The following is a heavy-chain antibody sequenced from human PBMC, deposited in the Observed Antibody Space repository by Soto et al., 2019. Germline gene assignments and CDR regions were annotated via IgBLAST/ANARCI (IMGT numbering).Heavy chain of an antibody. D-gene: IGHD4-17*01. CDR1: GYTFAAYY. V-gene: IGHV1-2*02. Sequence: QVQLVQSGAEVKKPGASVKVSCKTSGYTFAAYYIHWIRQAPGQGLEWMGWINPTSGGTVYAQNFQDRVTMTRDTSISTAYMELRGLNSADTAVYYCARDPDYGDYWGYFFDSWGQGTPVTVSS. CDR2: INPTSGGT. CDR3: ARDPDYGDYWGYFFDS. J-gene: IGHJ4*02.